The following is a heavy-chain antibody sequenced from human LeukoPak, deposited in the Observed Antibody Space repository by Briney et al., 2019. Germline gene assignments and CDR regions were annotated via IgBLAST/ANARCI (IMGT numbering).Heavy chain of an antibody. Sequence: GASVKVSCKASGGTFSSYAISWVRQAPGQGLEWMGGIIPIFGTANYAQKFQGRVTITTDESTSTAYVELSSLRSEDTAVYYCARDLAARLSGYYYMDVWGKGTTVTVSS. V-gene: IGHV1-69*05. CDR3: ARDLAARLSGYYYMDV. J-gene: IGHJ6*03. CDR1: GGTFSSYA. CDR2: IIPIFGTA. D-gene: IGHD6-6*01.